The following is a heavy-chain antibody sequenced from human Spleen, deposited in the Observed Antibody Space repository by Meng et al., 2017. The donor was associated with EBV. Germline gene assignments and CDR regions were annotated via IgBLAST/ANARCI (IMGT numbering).Heavy chain of an antibody. V-gene: IGHV4-34*01. CDR1: GESFRDNY. D-gene: IGHD2-2*01. CDR2: GDHTGGT. J-gene: IGHJ4*02. Sequence: LRRWGAGRLRPSETLALTCAVYGESFRDNYWGWIRQSQGKGLEWIGEGDHTGGTNYHPSLMSRVTISVDTSKNQFSLNPNSVTAADTAVYYCARGCSSTNCNSDLDYWGQGTLVTVSS. CDR3: ARGCSSTNCNSDLDY.